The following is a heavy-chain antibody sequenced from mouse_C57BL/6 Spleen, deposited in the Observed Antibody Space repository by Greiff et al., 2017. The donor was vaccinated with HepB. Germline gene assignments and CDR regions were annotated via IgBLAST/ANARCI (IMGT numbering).Heavy chain of an antibody. CDR2: IYPRDGST. D-gene: IGHD2-4*01. CDR1: GYTFTDHT. CDR3: ASNYDYERYFDY. J-gene: IGHJ2*01. V-gene: IGHV1-78*01. Sequence: VQLQQSDAELVKPGASVKISCKVSGYTFTDHTIHWMKQRPEQGLEWIGYIYPRDGSTKYNEKFKGKATLTADISSSTAYLQLNSLTSEDSAVYFCASNYDYERYFDYWGQGTTLTVSS.